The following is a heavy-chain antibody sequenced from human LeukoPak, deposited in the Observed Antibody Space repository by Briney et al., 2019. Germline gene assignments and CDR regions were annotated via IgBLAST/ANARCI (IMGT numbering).Heavy chain of an antibody. CDR1: GDTFSNYA. Sequence: SVKVSCKASGDTFSNYAISWVRQAPGQGLEWMGAIIPVFGTTTYAQKFQGRVTITADTYSTTSYMELSSLTSEDTAIYYCASQYWVPAAFYYAFNVWGKGTTVSVSS. CDR2: IIPVFGTT. D-gene: IGHD2-2*01. CDR3: ASQYWVPAAFYYAFNV. J-gene: IGHJ6*04. V-gene: IGHV1-69*06.